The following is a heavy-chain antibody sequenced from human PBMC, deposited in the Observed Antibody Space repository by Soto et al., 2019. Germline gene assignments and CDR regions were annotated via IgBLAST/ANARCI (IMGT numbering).Heavy chain of an antibody. CDR3: ATKHYIHGYIDC. J-gene: IGHJ4*02. CDR1: GGSFSVYS. V-gene: IGHV4-34*01. Sequence: QVRLQQWGAGLLKPSETLSLTCGVFGGSFSVYSWSWMRQPPGRRLEWIGQINHSGTATYNPSLKRRVTISMDSSQNHFSMQMTSVTAADPGLYFCATKHYIHGYIDCLGQGTLVTVS. CDR2: INHSGTA. D-gene: IGHD5-18*01.